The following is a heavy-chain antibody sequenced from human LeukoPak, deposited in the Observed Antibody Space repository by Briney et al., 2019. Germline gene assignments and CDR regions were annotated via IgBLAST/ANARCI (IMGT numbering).Heavy chain of an antibody. CDR3: ARVRALAGDALDM. D-gene: IGHD5-24*01. V-gene: IGHV3-23*01. J-gene: IGHJ3*02. Sequence: GGSLRLSCAASGFTFSSYAMSWVRQAPGKGLEWVSAISGSGGSTYYADSVKGRFTISRDNSKNTLYLQMNSLRAEDTAVYYCARVRALAGDALDMWGQGTMVTVSS. CDR2: ISGSGGST. CDR1: GFTFSSYA.